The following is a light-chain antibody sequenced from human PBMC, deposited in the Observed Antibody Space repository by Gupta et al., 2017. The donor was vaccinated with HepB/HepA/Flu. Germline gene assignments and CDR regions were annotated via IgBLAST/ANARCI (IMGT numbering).Light chain of an antibody. V-gene: IGKV1-8*01. CDR1: QGISSY. Sequence: AIRLTQHPSSFSASTGDRVTITCRASQGISSYLAWYQQKPGKAPKLLIYAASTLQSGVPSRFSGSGSGTDFTLTISCLQSEDFATYYCQQYYSYPQSFGGGTKVEIK. J-gene: IGKJ4*02. CDR3: QQYYSYPQS. CDR2: AAS.